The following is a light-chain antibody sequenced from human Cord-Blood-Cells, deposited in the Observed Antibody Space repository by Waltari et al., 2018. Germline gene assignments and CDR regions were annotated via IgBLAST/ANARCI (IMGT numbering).Light chain of an antibody. V-gene: IGKV1-8*01. CDR2: AAS. Sequence: AIRMTQSPSSLSASTGDRVTITCRASQGISSYFAWYQQKPWKAPKLLIYAASTLQSGVPSRFSGSGSGTDFTLTISCLQSEDFATYYCQQYYSYPRTFGQGTKVEIK. CDR1: QGISSY. CDR3: QQYYSYPRT. J-gene: IGKJ1*01.